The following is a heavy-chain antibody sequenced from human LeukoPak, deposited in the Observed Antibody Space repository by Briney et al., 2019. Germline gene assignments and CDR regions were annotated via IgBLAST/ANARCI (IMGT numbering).Heavy chain of an antibody. V-gene: IGHV1-2*02. Sequence: ASVKVSCKASGYTFTGYYMHWVRQAPGQGLEWMGWINPNSGDTNYAQKSQGRVTMTRDTSISTAYMELSRLRSDDTAVYYCARANDYYADAFDIWGQGTMVTVSS. J-gene: IGHJ3*02. CDR2: INPNSGDT. D-gene: IGHD3-10*01. CDR1: GYTFTGYY. CDR3: ARANDYYADAFDI.